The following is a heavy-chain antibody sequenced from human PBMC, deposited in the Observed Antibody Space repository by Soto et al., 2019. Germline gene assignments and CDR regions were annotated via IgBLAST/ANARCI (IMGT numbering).Heavy chain of an antibody. CDR3: ARIAVAGHYWYIDL. V-gene: IGHV3-48*01. CDR2: ISSSGSTI. CDR1: GFTFSSYS. J-gene: IGHJ2*01. Sequence: EVQLVESGGGLVQPGGSLRLSCAASGFTFSSYSMNWVRQAPGKGLEWVSDISSSGSTIYYADSVKGRFTISRDNAKKSLYLQMNSRRAEDTAVYYCARIAVAGHYWYIDLWGRGTLVTVSS. D-gene: IGHD6-19*01.